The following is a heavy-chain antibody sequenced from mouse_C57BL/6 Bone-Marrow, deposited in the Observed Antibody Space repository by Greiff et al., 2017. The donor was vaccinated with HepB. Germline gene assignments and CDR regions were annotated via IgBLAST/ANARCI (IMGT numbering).Heavy chain of an antibody. CDR1: GFTFSDYG. V-gene: IGHV5-17*01. J-gene: IGHJ3*01. D-gene: IGHD2-1*01. CDR3: ARREGDYYGNPGAY. CDR2: ISSGSSTI. Sequence: EVKLMESGGGLVKPGGSLKLSCAASGFTFSDYGMHWVRQAPEKGLEWVAYISSGSSTIYYADTVKGRFTISRDNAKNTLFLQMTSRRSEDTATYYCARREGDYYGNPGAYGGQGTLVTVSA.